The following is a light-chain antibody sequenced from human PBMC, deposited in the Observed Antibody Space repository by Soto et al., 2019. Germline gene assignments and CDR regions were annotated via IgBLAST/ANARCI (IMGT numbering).Light chain of an antibody. Sequence: VVTQPPSASATPGQRVTISCSGSPSNIEKFYVYWYQQLPGTAPKLLVYRDNQRPSGVPDRFSGSKSGTSASLASSGLRYDDEAEYYCAAWDDSLRGVVFGGGTQVTVL. CDR3: AAWDDSLRGVV. V-gene: IGLV1-47*01. CDR1: PSNIEKFY. CDR2: RDN. J-gene: IGLJ2*01.